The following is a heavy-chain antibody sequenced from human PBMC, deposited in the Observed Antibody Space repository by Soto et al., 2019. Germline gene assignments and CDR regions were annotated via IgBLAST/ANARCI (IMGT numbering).Heavy chain of an antibody. D-gene: IGHD1-26*01. CDR1: GYTFTSYG. V-gene: IGHV1-18*01. CDR2: ISAYNGNT. J-gene: IGHJ4*02. Sequence: VQLVQSGAEVKKPGASVKVSCKASGYTFTSYGITWVRQAPGQGLEWMGWISAYNGNTKYAQQLQGRVNMTTDTYKSTEYMELRSLRSEVTAVYYSVRDLGAQIVDYWGQGTLVTVSS. CDR3: VRDLGAQIVDY.